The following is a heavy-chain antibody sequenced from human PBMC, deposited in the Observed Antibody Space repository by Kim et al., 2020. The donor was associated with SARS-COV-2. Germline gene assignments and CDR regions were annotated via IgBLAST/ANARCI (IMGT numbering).Heavy chain of an antibody. CDR2: ISSSSSYI. D-gene: IGHD2-2*01. V-gene: IGHV3-21*01. J-gene: IGHJ6*02. CDR3: ARFDIVVVPGDYYYGMDV. Sequence: GGSLRLSCAASGFTFSSYSMNWVRQAPGKGLEWVSSISSSSSYIYYADSVKGRFTISRDNAKNSLYLQMNSLRAEDTAVYYCARFDIVVVPGDYYYGMDVWGQGTTVTVSS. CDR1: GFTFSSYS.